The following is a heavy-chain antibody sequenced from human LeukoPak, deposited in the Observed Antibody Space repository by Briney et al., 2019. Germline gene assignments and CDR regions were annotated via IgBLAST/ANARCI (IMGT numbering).Heavy chain of an antibody. CDR2: TYYRSKWYN. CDR3: AREEYGSGSYGDLGAFDI. J-gene: IGHJ3*02. CDR1: GDSVSSNSAA. D-gene: IGHD3-10*01. V-gene: IGHV6-1*01. Sequence: SQTLSLTCAISGDSVSSNSAAWNWIRQSPSRGLEWLGRTYYRSKWYNDYAVSVKSRITINPDTSKNQFSLKLSSVTAADTAVYYCAREEYGSGSYGDLGAFDIWGQGTMVTVSS.